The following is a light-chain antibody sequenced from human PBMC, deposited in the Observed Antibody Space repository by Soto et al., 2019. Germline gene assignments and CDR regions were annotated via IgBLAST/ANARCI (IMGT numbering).Light chain of an antibody. Sequence: QLVLTQSSSASASLGSSVKLTCTLSSGHSTYIIAWHQQQPGKAPRYLMKLEGSGSYNKGSGIPYRFSGSSSGADRYLTISNLQFEDEADYYCETWDTNVVVFGGGTKLTVL. CDR3: ETWDTNVVV. CDR1: SGHSTYI. V-gene: IGLV4-60*02. J-gene: IGLJ2*01. CDR2: LEGSGSY.